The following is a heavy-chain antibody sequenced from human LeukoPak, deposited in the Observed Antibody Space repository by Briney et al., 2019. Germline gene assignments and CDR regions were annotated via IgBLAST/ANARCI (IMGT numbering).Heavy chain of an antibody. D-gene: IGHD3-22*01. Sequence: SETLSLTCTVSGGSISSYYWSWIRQPPGKGLEWIGYIYYSGSTNYNPSLKSRATISVDTSKNQFSLKLSSVTAADTAVYYCARVDSSGTPSFDYWGQGTLVTVSS. V-gene: IGHV4-59*01. CDR1: GGSISSYY. CDR3: ARVDSSGTPSFDY. CDR2: IYYSGST. J-gene: IGHJ4*02.